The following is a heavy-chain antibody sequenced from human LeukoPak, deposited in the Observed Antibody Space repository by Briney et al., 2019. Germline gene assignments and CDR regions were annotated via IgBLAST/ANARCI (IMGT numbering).Heavy chain of an antibody. CDR1: GFTFGDYV. J-gene: IGHJ4*02. V-gene: IGHV3-49*03. CDR3: TRGSDTVFGVARDGFDS. Sequence: GGSLRLSCTASGFTFGDYVVSWFRQAPGKGLEWVGFIRTKAYGGTTEYAASVKGRFTISRDDSESIAYLQMNSLKTEDTAVHYCTRGSDTVFGVARDGFDSWGQGTLVTVSS. CDR2: IRTKAYGGTT. D-gene: IGHD3-3*01.